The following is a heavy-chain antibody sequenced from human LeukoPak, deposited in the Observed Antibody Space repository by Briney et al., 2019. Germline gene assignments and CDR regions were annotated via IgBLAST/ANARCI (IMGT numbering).Heavy chain of an antibody. CDR1: GGSISNYF. V-gene: IGHV4-59*12. Sequence: SEILSLTCTVSGGSISNYFWSWIRQTPGKGLEYIGFIYYSGYTNYNPSFKSRVTISVDTSKKQFSLKLSSVTAADTAVYYCARVSQPRGTGFDYWGQGTLVTVSS. CDR3: ARVSQPRGTGFDY. D-gene: IGHD1-14*01. J-gene: IGHJ4*02. CDR2: IYYSGYT.